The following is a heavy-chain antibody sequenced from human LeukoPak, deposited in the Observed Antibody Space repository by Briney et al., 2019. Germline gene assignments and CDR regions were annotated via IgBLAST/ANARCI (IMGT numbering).Heavy chain of an antibody. V-gene: IGHV4-59*11. CDR1: GVSISSHY. CDR2: IQYSGTT. D-gene: IGHD6-13*01. J-gene: IGHJ4*02. CDR3: ARDRAAGTLDF. Sequence: PSETLSLTCNVSGVSISSHYWSWLRQPPGKGLEWIGYIQYSGTTEYNPSLASRATISVDTAKDQFSLNLRSVTAADTAVYYCARDRAAGTLDFWGQGTLVTVSS.